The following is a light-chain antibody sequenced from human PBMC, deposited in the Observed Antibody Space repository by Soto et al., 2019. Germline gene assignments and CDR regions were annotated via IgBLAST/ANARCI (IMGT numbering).Light chain of an antibody. CDR2: GAS. CDR3: QQRNVWPPIT. J-gene: IGKJ5*01. CDR1: QSLFYSYNNYNY. V-gene: IGKV4-1*01. Sequence: IVMTQSPDSLAVSLGERATINCKSSQSLFYSYNNYNYLAWYQQKPGQAPRLLIYGASNRATGIPDRFGGSRSGTEFTLTINSLEPEDFAVYYCQQRNVWPPITFGQGTRLE.